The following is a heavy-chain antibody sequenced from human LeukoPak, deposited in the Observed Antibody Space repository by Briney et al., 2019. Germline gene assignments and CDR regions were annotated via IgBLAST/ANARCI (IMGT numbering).Heavy chain of an antibody. D-gene: IGHD5-18*01. V-gene: IGHV4-34*01. Sequence: SETLSLTCTVSGGSFTAFYWSWIRQPPGKGLEWIGSIYYSGTTHYSPSLESRVTISVDTSKNQFSLKLASVTAADTAIYYCAKGAGGFSYYNWFDPWGQGTLVTVSS. CDR1: GGSFTAFY. J-gene: IGHJ5*02. CDR3: AKGAGGFSYYNWFDP. CDR2: IYYSGTT.